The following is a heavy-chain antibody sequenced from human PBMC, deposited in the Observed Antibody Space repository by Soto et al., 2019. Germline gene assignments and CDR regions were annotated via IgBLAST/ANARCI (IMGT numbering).Heavy chain of an antibody. CDR1: GGSISSSNYY. CDR3: ARGGV. J-gene: IGHJ6*04. D-gene: IGHD3-16*01. CDR2: IYYGGST. V-gene: IGHV4-39*01. Sequence: SETLSLTCTVSGGSISSSNYYWGWIRQPPGKGLEWIGSIYYGGSTYYNPSLKSRLTISVDTSKNQFSLKLSSVAAADTAVYYCARGGVWGKGTTVTVSS.